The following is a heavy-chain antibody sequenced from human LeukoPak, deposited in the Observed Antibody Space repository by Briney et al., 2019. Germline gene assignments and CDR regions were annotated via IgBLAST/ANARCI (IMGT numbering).Heavy chain of an antibody. J-gene: IGHJ4*02. CDR3: ARGYYYDSSGYFDY. Sequence: PGRSLRLSCAASGFTFSSYSMNWVRQAPGKGLEWVSSISSSSSYIYYADSVKGRFTISRDNAKNSLYLQMNSLRAEDTAVYYCARGYYYDSSGYFDYWGQGTLVTVSS. D-gene: IGHD3-22*01. CDR1: GFTFSSYS. CDR2: ISSSSSYI. V-gene: IGHV3-21*01.